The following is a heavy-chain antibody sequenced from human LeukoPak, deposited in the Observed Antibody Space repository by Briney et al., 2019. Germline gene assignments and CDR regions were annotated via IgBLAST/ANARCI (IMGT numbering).Heavy chain of an antibody. CDR2: INHSGST. CDR3: ARVEGGCCSSTSCYLDY. V-gene: IGHV4-34*01. J-gene: IGHJ4*02. CDR1: GGSFSGYY. Sequence: SETLSLTCAVYGGSFSGYYWSWIRQPPGKGLEWIGEINHSGSTNYNPSLKSRVTISVDTSKNQFSLKLSSVTAADTAVYYCARVEGGCCSSTSCYLDYWGQGTLVTVSS. D-gene: IGHD2-2*01.